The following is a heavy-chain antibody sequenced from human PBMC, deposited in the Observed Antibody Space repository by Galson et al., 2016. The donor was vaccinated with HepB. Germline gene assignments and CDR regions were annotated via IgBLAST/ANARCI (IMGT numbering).Heavy chain of an antibody. CDR2: ISAYNGNA. D-gene: IGHD1-26*01. CDR3: ARDAVSGNYYFLDY. Sequence: SVKVSCKVSGYTFTCYGISWVRQAPGQGLEWMGWISAYNGNANYAQKLRGRVTMTTDTSTSTVYMELRSLRSDDTAVYYCARDAVSGNYYFLDYWGQGTLVTVSS. J-gene: IGHJ4*02. CDR1: GYTFTCYG. V-gene: IGHV1-18*01.